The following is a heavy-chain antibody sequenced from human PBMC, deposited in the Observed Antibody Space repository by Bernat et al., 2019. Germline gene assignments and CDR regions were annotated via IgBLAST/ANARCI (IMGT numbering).Heavy chain of an antibody. D-gene: IGHD5-12*01. J-gene: IGHJ4*02. CDR2: IYYSGST. CDR1: GGSISSYY. Sequence: QVQLQESGPGLVKPSETLSLTCTVSGGSISSYYWSWIRQPPGKGLEWIGYIYYSGSTNYNPSLKSRVTIAVDTSKNQFSLKLSSGTGAETAVDYCAGGGLRGDYWGQGTLVTVSS. CDR3: AGGGLRGDY. V-gene: IGHV4-59*01.